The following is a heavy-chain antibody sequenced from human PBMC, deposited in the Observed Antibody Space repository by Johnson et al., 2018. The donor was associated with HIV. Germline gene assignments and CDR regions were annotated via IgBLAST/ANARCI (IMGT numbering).Heavy chain of an antibody. J-gene: IGHJ3*02. CDR1: GFTFSSYG. D-gene: IGHD7-27*01. CDR2: IWYDGSNK. CDR3: AKDSANWGGAFDI. V-gene: IGHV3-33*06. Sequence: QAQLVESGGGVVQPGRSLRISCAASGFTFSSYGMHWVRRAPGKGLEWVAVIWYDGSNKYYADSVRGRFTISRDTSKNTLYLQMNSLRAEDTAVYYCAKDSANWGGAFDIWGQGTMVTVSS.